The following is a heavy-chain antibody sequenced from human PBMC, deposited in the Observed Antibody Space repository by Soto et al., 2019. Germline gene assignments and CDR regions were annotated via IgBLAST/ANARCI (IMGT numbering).Heavy chain of an antibody. Sequence: SETLSLTCTVSGGSISSSSNHWGWIRQPPGKGLEWIGNIYYSENTYYNPSLKSRVTISVDTSKNQFSLRLTSVTAADTFVYYFARHPDGVPSPSAFDIWGKGKMVTVS. V-gene: IGHV4-39*01. CDR2: IYYSENT. CDR1: GGSISSSSNH. D-gene: IGHD3-10*01. J-gene: IGHJ3*02. CDR3: ARHPDGVPSPSAFDI.